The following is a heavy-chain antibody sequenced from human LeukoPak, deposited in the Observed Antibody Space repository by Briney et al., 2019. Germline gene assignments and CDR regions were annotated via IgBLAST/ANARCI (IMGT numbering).Heavy chain of an antibody. Sequence: ASVKVSCKASGYTFTTYYMHWVRQAPGQGLEWMGIINPNGGSTNYAQKFQERVTITSDMSTSTAYMELSSLRSEDTAVYYCAAVAGITMVRGDYWGQGTLVTVSS. J-gene: IGHJ4*02. CDR3: AAVAGITMVRGDY. CDR2: INPNGGST. CDR1: GYTFTTYY. D-gene: IGHD3-10*01. V-gene: IGHV1-46*01.